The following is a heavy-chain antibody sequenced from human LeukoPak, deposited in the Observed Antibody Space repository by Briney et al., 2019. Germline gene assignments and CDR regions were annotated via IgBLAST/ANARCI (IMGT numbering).Heavy chain of an antibody. Sequence: PSETLSLTCTVSGGSISSYYWSWIRQPPGKGLEWIGYIYYSGSTNYNPSLKSRVTISVDTSKNQFSLKLSSVTAADTAVYYCARSLSRELHHVYFDYWGQGTLVTVSS. CDR2: IYYSGST. V-gene: IGHV4-59*08. J-gene: IGHJ4*02. CDR1: GGSISSYY. CDR3: ARSLSRELHHVYFDY. D-gene: IGHD1-26*01.